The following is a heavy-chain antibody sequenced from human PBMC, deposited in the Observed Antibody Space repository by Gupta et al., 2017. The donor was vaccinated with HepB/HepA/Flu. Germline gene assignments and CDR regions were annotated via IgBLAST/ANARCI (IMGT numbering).Heavy chain of an antibody. CDR2: ISYDGSNK. CDR3: AKARARRDDLQDD. J-gene: IGHJ4*02. V-gene: IGHV3-30*18. D-gene: IGHD3-16*01. CDR1: GFTFSSYG. Sequence: QVQLVESGGGVVQPGRSLRLSCAASGFTFSSYGMHWVRQAPGKGLEWVAVISYDGSNKYEADAVKGRFTISRDNAKNTLYLQMKRMSDEDTAVYYFAKARARRDDLQDDGGQGTLVTVSS.